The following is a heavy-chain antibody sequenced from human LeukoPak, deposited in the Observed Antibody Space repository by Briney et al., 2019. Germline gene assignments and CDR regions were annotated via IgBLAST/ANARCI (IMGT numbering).Heavy chain of an antibody. J-gene: IGHJ4*02. CDR1: GGTFSSYA. CDR3: ASLGIQLWSPFDY. CDR2: IIPILGIA. D-gene: IGHD5-18*01. V-gene: IGHV1-69*04. Sequence: SVKVSCKASGGTFSSYAISWVRQAPGQGLEWMGRIIPILGIANYAQKFQGRVTITADKSTSTAYMELSSLRAEDTAVYYCASLGIQLWSPFDYWGQGTLVTVSS.